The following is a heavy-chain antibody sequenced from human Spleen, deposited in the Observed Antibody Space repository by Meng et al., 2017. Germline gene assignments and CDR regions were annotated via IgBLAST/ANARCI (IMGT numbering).Heavy chain of an antibody. J-gene: IGHJ4*01. CDR3: SCHIDY. V-gene: IGHV3-49*03. CDR1: GFTFGDYA. Sequence: GESLKISCTASGFTFGDYAMSWFRQATGRGLEWVGFIRSNAYRETTEYAASLKGRITISKDDSKSTAYLQMNSLKTEDTAVYYCSCHIDYWGQGTLVTVSS. CDR2: IRSNAYRETT.